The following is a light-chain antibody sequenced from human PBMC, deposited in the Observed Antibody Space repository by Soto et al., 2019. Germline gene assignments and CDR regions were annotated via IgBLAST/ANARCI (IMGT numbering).Light chain of an antibody. CDR1: SSDVGGCNY. Sequence: QSVLTQPRSVSGSPGQSVTISCTGTSSDVGGCNYVSWYQQHPGKAPKLMIYDVSKWPSGVPDRFSGSKSGNTASLTISGLQAEDEADYYCCSYAGNSLWVFGGGTKVTVL. J-gene: IGLJ3*02. V-gene: IGLV2-11*01. CDR2: DVS. CDR3: CSYAGNSLWV.